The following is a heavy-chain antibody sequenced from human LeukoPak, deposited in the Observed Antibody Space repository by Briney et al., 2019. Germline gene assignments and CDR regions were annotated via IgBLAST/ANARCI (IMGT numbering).Heavy chain of an antibody. V-gene: IGHV4-39*01. J-gene: IGHJ4*02. CDR1: GGSLRSSGHW. CDR3: ARQSGDQSSAWYFDA. Sequence: SETLSLTCTVSGGSLRSSGHWWVWIRQPPGKGLEWIGSIHYSGKVNYNPSLKSRVTTSVDTSTDQFSLRLSSATAADTAIYYCARQSGDQSSAWYFDAWGQGTLVTVSS. D-gene: IGHD6-19*01. CDR2: IHYSGKV.